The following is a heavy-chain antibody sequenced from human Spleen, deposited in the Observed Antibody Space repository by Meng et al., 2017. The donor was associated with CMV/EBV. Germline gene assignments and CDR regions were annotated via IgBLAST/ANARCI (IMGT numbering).Heavy chain of an antibody. V-gene: IGHV3-21*01. J-gene: IGHJ6*02. CDR2: ISSSSYI. Sequence: GESLMIYCSASGFTFSSHNMNWVRQAPGKGLEWVSSISSSSYIYYADSVKGRFTISRDNATNSLYLQMNSLRVEDTAVYYCARTYYDSWSGYYWDYYGMDFWGQGTTVTVSS. CDR1: GFTFSSHN. CDR3: ARTYYDSWSGYYWDYYGMDF. D-gene: IGHD3-3*01.